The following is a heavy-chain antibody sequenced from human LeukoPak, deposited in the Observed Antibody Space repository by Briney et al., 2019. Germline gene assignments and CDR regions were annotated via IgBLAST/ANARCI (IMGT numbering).Heavy chain of an antibody. Sequence: GGSLRLSCAASGFTVSRNYMAWVRQAPGKGLEWVSYISSSSSTIYYADSVKGRFTISRDNAKNSVHLQMNSLRAEDTAVYYCATRLCTIAACRASSYKSLDVWGKGTTVTVSS. D-gene: IGHD2-8*01. CDR1: GFTVSRNY. V-gene: IGHV3-48*04. CDR3: ATRLCTIAACRASSYKSLDV. CDR2: ISSSSSTI. J-gene: IGHJ6*04.